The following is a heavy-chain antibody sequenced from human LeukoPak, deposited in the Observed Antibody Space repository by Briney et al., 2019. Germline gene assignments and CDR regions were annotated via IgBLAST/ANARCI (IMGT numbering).Heavy chain of an antibody. Sequence: ASVKVSCKASGYTFTGYYMHWVRQAPGQGLEWMGRINPNSGGTNYAQKFQGRVTMTRDTSISTAYMELSRLRSDDTAVYYCARVPCSLASGWAPFDYWGQGTLVTVSS. J-gene: IGHJ4*02. CDR2: INPNSGGT. CDR1: GYTFTGYY. CDR3: ARVPCSLASGWAPFDY. D-gene: IGHD6-19*01. V-gene: IGHV1-2*06.